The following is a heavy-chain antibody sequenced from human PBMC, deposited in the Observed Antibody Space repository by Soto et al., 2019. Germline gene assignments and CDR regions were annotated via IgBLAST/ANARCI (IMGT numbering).Heavy chain of an antibody. CDR3: ARQTTVTYDAFDI. CDR1: GGSIRSSDYY. V-gene: IGHV4-39*01. Sequence: SETLSLTCSVSGGSIRSSDYYWGWVRQPPGKGLEWIANIHYSGSTYYNSSLKSRVTISVDTSKNQFSLKLSSVTAADTAVYYCARQTTVTYDAFDIWGQGTMVTVSS. D-gene: IGHD4-17*01. CDR2: IHYSGST. J-gene: IGHJ3*02.